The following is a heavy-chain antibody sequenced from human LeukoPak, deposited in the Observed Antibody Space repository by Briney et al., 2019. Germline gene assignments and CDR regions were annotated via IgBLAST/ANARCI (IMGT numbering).Heavy chain of an antibody. CDR2: IKKDGGEE. Sequence: GGSLRLSCAASGFTFSSYAMSWVRQAPGKGLEWVANIKKDGGEEYYVDSVKGRFTISRDNAKNSLYLQMNSLRAEDTAVYYCARGLITIPNWFDPWGQGTLVTVSS. CDR1: GFTFSSYA. D-gene: IGHD3-3*01. J-gene: IGHJ5*02. CDR3: ARGLITIPNWFDP. V-gene: IGHV3-7*01.